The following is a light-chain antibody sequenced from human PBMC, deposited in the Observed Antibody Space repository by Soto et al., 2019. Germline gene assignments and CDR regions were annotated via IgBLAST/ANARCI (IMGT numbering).Light chain of an antibody. V-gene: IGLV2-8*01. CDR1: SSEVGGYNY. CDR2: GVN. CDR3: SSYAGSNILYV. J-gene: IGLJ1*01. Sequence: QSVLTQPPSASGSPGQSVTISCTGTSSEVGGYNYVSWYQQHPGKAPQLVIYGVNKRASGVPDRFSGSKSGNTASLTVSGLQAKDEADYYCSSYAGSNILYVFGTGTKATVL.